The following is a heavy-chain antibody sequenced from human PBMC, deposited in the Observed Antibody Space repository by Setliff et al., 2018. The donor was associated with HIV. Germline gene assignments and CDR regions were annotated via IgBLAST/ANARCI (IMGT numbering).Heavy chain of an antibody. Sequence: SVKVSCKASGGTFSSYAISWVRQAPRQGLEWMGGIIPIFGTANYAQKFQGRVTITADESTSTAYMELSSLRSEDTAVSYCARVEDYYDSSSYYPPDAFDIWGQGTMVTVSS. V-gene: IGHV1-69*13. CDR2: IIPIFGTA. D-gene: IGHD3-22*01. CDR3: ARVEDYYDSSSYYPPDAFDI. J-gene: IGHJ3*02. CDR1: GGTFSSYA.